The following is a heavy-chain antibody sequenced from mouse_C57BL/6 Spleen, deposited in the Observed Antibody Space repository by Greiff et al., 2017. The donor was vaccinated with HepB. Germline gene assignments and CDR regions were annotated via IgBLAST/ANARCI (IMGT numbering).Heavy chain of an antibody. V-gene: IGHV1-82*01. CDR2: IYPGDGDT. CDR1: GYAFSSSW. D-gene: IGHD3-1*01. Sequence: QVQLQQSGPELVKPGASVKISCKASGYAFSSSWMNWVKQRPGKGLEWIGRIYPGDGDTNYNGKFKGKATLTADKSSSTAYMQLSSLTSEDSAVYFCARGGLGGFAYWGQGTLVTVSA. J-gene: IGHJ3*01. CDR3: ARGGLGGFAY.